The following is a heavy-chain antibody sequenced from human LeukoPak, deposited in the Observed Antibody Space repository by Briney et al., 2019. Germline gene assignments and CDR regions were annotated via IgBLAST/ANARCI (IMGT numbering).Heavy chain of an antibody. CDR2: IWSDGTEK. V-gene: IGHV3-33*06. CDR1: GFTFSHYG. J-gene: IGHJ4*02. D-gene: IGHD3/OR15-3a*01. Sequence: GASLRLSCATSGFTFSHYGMHWVRQAPGKGLEWVAVIWSDGTEKYYGDSVKGRFTISRDNSKKTVYLQMNSLRVEDTAVYYCAKDAQRGFDFSNSLESWGQGTLVTVSS. CDR3: AKDAQRGFDFSNSLES.